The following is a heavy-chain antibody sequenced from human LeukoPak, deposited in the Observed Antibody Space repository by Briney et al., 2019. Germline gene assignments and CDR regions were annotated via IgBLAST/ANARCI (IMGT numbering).Heavy chain of an antibody. CDR2: IRYDGSNK. J-gene: IGHJ3*02. Sequence: PGGSLRLSCVASGFTFSDYGMHWVRQAPGKGLEWVAFIRYDGSNKYYADSVKGRFTISRDNSKNTLYLQMNSLRAEDTAVYYCAREEIYYYDSSGRHPDAFDIWGQGTMVTVSS. D-gene: IGHD3-22*01. CDR3: AREEIYYYDSSGRHPDAFDI. CDR1: GFTFSDYG. V-gene: IGHV3-30*02.